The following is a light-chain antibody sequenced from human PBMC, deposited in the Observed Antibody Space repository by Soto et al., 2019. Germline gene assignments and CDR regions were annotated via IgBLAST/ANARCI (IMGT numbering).Light chain of an antibody. CDR3: QQYESSPTT. V-gene: IGKV3-20*01. CDR1: QSVSSTY. J-gene: IGKJ4*01. Sequence: EIVLTQSPGTLSLSPGERATLSCRASQSVSSTYLAWYQQKPGQSPRLLIYGASSRATGIPDRFSGSGSGTDFTLTISRLEPEDFAVYYCQQYESSPTTFGGGTKVELK. CDR2: GAS.